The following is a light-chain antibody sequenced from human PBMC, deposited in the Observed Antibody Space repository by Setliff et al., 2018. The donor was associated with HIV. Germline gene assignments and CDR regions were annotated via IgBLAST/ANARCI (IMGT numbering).Light chain of an antibody. Sequence: QSVLTQPPSASGTPGQRVTISCSGISSNIGSNFVSWYQQLPGTAPKLLICKNNQRPSGVPDRFSGSKSCTSASLAISGLRSDDEADYYCATWDDSLNTYVFGTGTKVTVL. J-gene: IGLJ1*01. CDR2: KNN. V-gene: IGLV1-47*01. CDR1: SSNIGSNF. CDR3: ATWDDSLNTYV.